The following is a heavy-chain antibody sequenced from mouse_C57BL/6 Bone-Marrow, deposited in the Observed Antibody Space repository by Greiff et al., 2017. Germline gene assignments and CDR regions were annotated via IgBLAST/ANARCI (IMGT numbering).Heavy chain of an antibody. J-gene: IGHJ4*01. CDR1: GYTFTSYW. Sequence: QVQLKQPGAELVKPGASVKLSCKASGYTFTSYWMHWVKQRPGQGLEWIGMIHPNSGSTNYNEKFKSKATLTVDKSSSTAYMQLSSLTSEDSAVYYCARGAPDGYSYYYAMDYWGQGTSVTVSS. D-gene: IGHD2-3*01. CDR2: IHPNSGST. V-gene: IGHV1-64*01. CDR3: ARGAPDGYSYYYAMDY.